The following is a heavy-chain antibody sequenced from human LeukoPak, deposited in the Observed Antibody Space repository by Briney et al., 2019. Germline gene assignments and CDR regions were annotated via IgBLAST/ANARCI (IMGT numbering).Heavy chain of an antibody. CDR3: ARSDIVVVPAAISHAFDI. D-gene: IGHD2-2*01. J-gene: IGHJ3*02. CDR1: GYTFTSYG. CDR2: ISAYNGNT. Sequence: ASVKVSCKASGYTFTSYGISWVRQAPGQGLEWMGWISAYNGNTNYEQKLQGRVTMTTDTSTSTAYMELRSLRSDDTAVYYCARSDIVVVPAAISHAFDIWGQGTMVTVSS. V-gene: IGHV1-18*01.